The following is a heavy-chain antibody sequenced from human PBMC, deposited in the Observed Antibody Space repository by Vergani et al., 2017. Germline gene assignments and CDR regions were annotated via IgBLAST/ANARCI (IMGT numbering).Heavy chain of an antibody. V-gene: IGHV3-11*06. CDR2: IGSSGPYI. D-gene: IGHD2-8*01. CDR1: GFTFSDYY. J-gene: IGHJ6*02. CDR3: ARDCTSGGCPDNYGMDV. Sequence: QVQLVESGGGLVKPGGSLRLSCAASGFTFSDYYMSWIRQAPGKGLEWFAFIGSSGPYINYADSVKGRFIISRDNTNNSLFLQLRSLRAEDAAVYYCARDCTSGGCPDNYGMDVWGQGATVTVAS.